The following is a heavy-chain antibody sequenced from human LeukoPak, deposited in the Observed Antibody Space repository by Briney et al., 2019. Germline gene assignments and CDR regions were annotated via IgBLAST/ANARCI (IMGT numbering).Heavy chain of an antibody. CDR1: GYTFTGYY. J-gene: IGHJ6*03. CDR3: ARETSGGSSADYYYYYMDV. Sequence: GASVKVSCKASGYTFTGYYMHWVRQAPGQGLEWMGWINPNSGGTNYAQKFQGRVTMTRDTSISTAYMELSRLRSDDTAVYYCARETSGGSSADYYYYYMDVWGKGTTVTISS. CDR2: INPNSGGT. V-gene: IGHV1-2*02. D-gene: IGHD2-15*01.